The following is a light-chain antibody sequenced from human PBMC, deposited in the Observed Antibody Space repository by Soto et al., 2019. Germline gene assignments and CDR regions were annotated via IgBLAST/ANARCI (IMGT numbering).Light chain of an antibody. CDR3: QQYGT. CDR1: QSVLYSSNNKNY. V-gene: IGKV4-1*01. CDR2: GAS. Sequence: DIVMTQSPDSLTVSLGGRATINCRSSQSVLYSSNNKNYLAWYQQKPGQAPRLLIYGASRRATGIPDRFSGSGSGSDLTLTISRLEPEDFAVYYCQQYGTFGQGTTVDIK. J-gene: IGKJ1*01.